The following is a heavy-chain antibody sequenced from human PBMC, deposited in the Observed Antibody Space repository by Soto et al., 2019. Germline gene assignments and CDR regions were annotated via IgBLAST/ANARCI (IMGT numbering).Heavy chain of an antibody. J-gene: IGHJ6*02. CDR2: IYYSGST. CDR1: GGSISSGGYY. D-gene: IGHD6-19*01. V-gene: IGHV4-31*03. Sequence: SETLSLTCTVSGGSISSGGYYWSWIRQHPGKGLEWIGYIYYSGSTYYNPSLKRRVTISVDTSKNQFSLKLSSVTAADTAVYYCARDHTEGVAGDRDPSAYYYGMDVWGQGTTVTVSS. CDR3: ARDHTEGVAGDRDPSAYYYGMDV.